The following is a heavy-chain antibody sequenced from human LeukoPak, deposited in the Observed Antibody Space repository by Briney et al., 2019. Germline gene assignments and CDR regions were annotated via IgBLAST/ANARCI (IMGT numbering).Heavy chain of an antibody. J-gene: IGHJ3*02. Sequence: GESLKISCKGSGYSFTSYWIGWVRQMPGKGLEWMVIIYPDDSDTRYRPSFQGQVTISADKSITTAYLQWSSLKASDTAMYYCARRHKTNADAFDIWGQGTMVIVSS. CDR3: ARRHKTNADAFDI. CDR1: GYSFTSYW. CDR2: IYPDDSDT. V-gene: IGHV5-51*01. D-gene: IGHD2-8*01.